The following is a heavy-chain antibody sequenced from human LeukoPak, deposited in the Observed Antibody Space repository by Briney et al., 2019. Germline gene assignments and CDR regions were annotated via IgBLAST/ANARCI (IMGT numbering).Heavy chain of an antibody. Sequence: GGSLRLSCAASGFTFSSYAMSWVRQAPGKGLEWVSAISGSGGSTYYADSVKGRFTISRDNSKNTLYLQMNSLRAEDTAVYYCAKGPRVFGGLIGSGGYYFDYWGQGTLVTVSS. CDR1: GFTFSSYA. V-gene: IGHV3-23*01. CDR3: AKGPRVFGGLIGSGGYYFDY. J-gene: IGHJ4*02. CDR2: ISGSGGST. D-gene: IGHD3-16*02.